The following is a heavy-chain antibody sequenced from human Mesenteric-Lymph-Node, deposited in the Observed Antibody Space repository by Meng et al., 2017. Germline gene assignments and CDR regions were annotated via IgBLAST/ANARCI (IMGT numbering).Heavy chain of an antibody. J-gene: IGHJ3*02. CDR2: IYYSGST. CDR3: AREVKDIVDRNAFDI. D-gene: IGHD5-12*01. V-gene: IGHV4-39*07. Sequence: SETLSLTCTVSGGSISSSSYYWGWIRQPPGKGLEWIGTIYYSGSTYYNPSLKGRVTLSVDTSKNHFSLKLSSVTAADTAVYYCAREVKDIVDRNAFDIWGQGTMVTVSS. CDR1: GGSISSSSYY.